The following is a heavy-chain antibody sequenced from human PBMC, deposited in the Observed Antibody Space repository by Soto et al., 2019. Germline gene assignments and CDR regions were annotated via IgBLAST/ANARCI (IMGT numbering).Heavy chain of an antibody. J-gene: IGHJ5*02. D-gene: IGHD3-22*01. CDR1: GFSFTTYG. CDR3: TKSWLFEKNGFDP. CDR2: ISSTGPYT. Sequence: GGSLRLSCAASGFSFTTYGMSWVRQAPGKGLEWVSDISSTGPYTYLADSVKGRFTISRDNSQNTLYLQMNSLRVDDTAVYFCTKSWLFEKNGFDPWGQGTLVTVSS. V-gene: IGHV3-23*01.